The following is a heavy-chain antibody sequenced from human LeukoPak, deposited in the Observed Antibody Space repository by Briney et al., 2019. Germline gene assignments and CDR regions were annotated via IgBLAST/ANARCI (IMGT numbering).Heavy chain of an antibody. CDR3: ARDRVLSGY. V-gene: IGHV3-7*01. CDR2: IKQDGSEK. D-gene: IGHD4/OR15-4a*01. CDR1: GFTFSSHW. Sequence: GGSLRLSCAASGFTFSSHWMSWVRQAPGKGLEWVANIKQDGSEKYYVDSVKGRFTISRDNAKNSLYLQMNSLRAEDTAVYYCARDRVLSGYWGQGTLVTVSS. J-gene: IGHJ4*02.